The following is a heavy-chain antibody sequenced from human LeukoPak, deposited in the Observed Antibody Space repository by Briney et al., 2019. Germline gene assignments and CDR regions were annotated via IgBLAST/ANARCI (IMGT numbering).Heavy chain of an antibody. CDR3: AREDSSGDPLFDY. J-gene: IGHJ4*02. CDR1: RFTFSTYW. Sequence: GGSLRLSCAASRFTFSTYWMSWVRQAPGKGLEWVANIKQDGSEKYYVDSVKGRFTISRDNAKNSLYLQMNSLRAEDTAVYYCAREDSSGDPLFDYWGQGTLVTVSS. V-gene: IGHV3-7*01. D-gene: IGHD3-22*01. CDR2: IKQDGSEK.